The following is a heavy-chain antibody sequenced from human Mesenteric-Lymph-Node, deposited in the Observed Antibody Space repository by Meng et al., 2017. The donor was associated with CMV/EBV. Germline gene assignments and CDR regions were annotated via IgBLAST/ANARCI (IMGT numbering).Heavy chain of an antibody. CDR1: GFTFTSYT. V-gene: IGHV1-3*01. CDR3: NSADWLEGSDY. J-gene: IGHJ4*02. CDR2: INAGNGNT. D-gene: IGHD3-9*01. Sequence: SCKAAGFTFTSYTIHWVRQALGQRLEWMGWINAGNGNTRYSQKFQDRVTITRDTSASTAYMELSSLRSEDTAVYYCNSADWLEGSDYWGQGTLVTVSS.